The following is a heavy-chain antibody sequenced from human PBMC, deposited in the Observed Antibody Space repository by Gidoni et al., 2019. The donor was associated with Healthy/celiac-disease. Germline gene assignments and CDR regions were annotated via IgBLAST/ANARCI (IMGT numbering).Heavy chain of an antibody. CDR2: IYYSGST. Sequence: QLQLQESGPGLVKPSETLSLTCTVSGGSISSSSYYWGWIRQPPGKGLEWIGSIYYSGSTYYNPSLKSRVTISVDTSKNQFSLKLSSVTAADTAVYYCARLSGSYYVDYWGQGTLVTVSS. V-gene: IGHV4-39*01. J-gene: IGHJ4*02. D-gene: IGHD1-26*01. CDR3: ARLSGSYYVDY. CDR1: GGSISSSSYY.